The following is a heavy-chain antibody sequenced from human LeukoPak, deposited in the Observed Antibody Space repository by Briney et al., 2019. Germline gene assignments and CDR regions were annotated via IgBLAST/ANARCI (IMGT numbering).Heavy chain of an antibody. J-gene: IGHJ3*02. Sequence: SETLSLTCAVYGGSFSGYYWSWIRQPPGKGREWIGEINHSGSTNCNPSLKSRVTISVDTSKNQFSLKLSSVTAADTAVYYCAILEGYYYDSSGYLTDAFDIWGQGTMVTVSS. D-gene: IGHD3-22*01. V-gene: IGHV4-34*01. CDR3: AILEGYYYDSSGYLTDAFDI. CDR1: GGSFSGYY. CDR2: INHSGST.